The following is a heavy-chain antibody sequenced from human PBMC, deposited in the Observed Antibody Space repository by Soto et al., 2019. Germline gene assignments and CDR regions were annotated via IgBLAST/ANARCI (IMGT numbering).Heavy chain of an antibody. CDR3: AREGMVERATTGFDY. V-gene: IGHV3-30-3*01. CDR1: GFTFSSYA. Sequence: QVQLVESGGGVVQPGRSLRLSCAASGFTFSSYAMHWVRQAPGKGLEWVAVISYDGSNKYYADSVKGRFTISRDNSKNTLYRQMNSLRAEDTAVYYCAREGMVERATTGFDYWGQGTLVAVSS. CDR2: ISYDGSNK. D-gene: IGHD1-1*01. J-gene: IGHJ4*02.